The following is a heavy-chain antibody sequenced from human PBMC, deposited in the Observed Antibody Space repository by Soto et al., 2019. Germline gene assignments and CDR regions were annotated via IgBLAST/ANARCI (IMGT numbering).Heavy chain of an antibody. J-gene: IGHJ4*02. CDR2: ISGGGDTT. Sequence: EVQLVESGGGLVKPGGSLRLSCAASGFTFSSYSMNWVRQAPGKGLEWVSAISGGGDTTSYADSVKGRFTVSRDGSKNTLYLQMSSLRAEDTALYYCAKGRGGSGSLTPRVDFWGQGTLVTVSS. CDR3: AKGRGGSGSLTPRVDF. CDR1: GFTFSSYS. D-gene: IGHD3-10*01. V-gene: IGHV3-23*04.